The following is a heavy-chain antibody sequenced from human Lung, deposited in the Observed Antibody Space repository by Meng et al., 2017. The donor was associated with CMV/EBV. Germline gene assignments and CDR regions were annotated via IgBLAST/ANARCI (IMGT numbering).Heavy chain of an antibody. CDR3: VRVRGQWELGDTDDI. J-gene: IGHJ3*02. V-gene: IGHV1-18*01. Sequence: ASVKVSCKASGYTFTNYGLSWVRQAPGQELEWMGWIRAYTVNTNYAQKFQGRVTMTADRFTDTAYMELRSLRSDDTAVYYCVRVRGQWELGDTDDIWGQGTMVTVSS. D-gene: IGHD1-26*01. CDR1: GYTFTNYG. CDR2: IRAYTVNT.